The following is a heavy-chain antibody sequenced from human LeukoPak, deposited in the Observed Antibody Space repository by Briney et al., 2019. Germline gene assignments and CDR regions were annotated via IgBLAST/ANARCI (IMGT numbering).Heavy chain of an antibody. Sequence: SGPTLVNPTQTLTLTCTFSGFSLSTSGMCVSWIRQPPGKALEWLALIDWDDDKYYSTSLKTRLTISKDTFKNQVVLTMTNMDPVDTATYYCARIRVEYSSSSDYYYYGMDVWGQGTTVTVSS. CDR2: IDWDDDK. CDR1: GFSLSTSGMC. V-gene: IGHV2-70*01. J-gene: IGHJ6*02. CDR3: ARIRVEYSSSSDYYYYGMDV. D-gene: IGHD6-6*01.